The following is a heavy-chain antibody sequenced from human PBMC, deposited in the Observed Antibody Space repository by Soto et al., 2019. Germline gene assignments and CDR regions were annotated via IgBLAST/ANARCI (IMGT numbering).Heavy chain of an antibody. CDR1: GFSVSTSGVG. D-gene: IGHD6-19*01. J-gene: IGHJ4*02. CDR2: IFWDDDK. Sequence: PVGEVGPTLVNPIQTLTLTCTFSGFSVSTSGVGVGWMRQPPGKALEWLALIFWDDDKRNSQSLESRFTITKDTSKNQVVLTMTNMDLVDTASYYGDHTQGASGFDYGGQGTLVTVSS. CDR3: DHTQGASGFDY. V-gene: IGHV2-5*02.